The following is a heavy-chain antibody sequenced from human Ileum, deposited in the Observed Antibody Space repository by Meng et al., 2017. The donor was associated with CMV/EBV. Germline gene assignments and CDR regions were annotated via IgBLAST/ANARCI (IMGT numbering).Heavy chain of an antibody. Sequence: GGSLRLSCAASGFTFDDYAMHWVRQAPGQGLEWVSGISWNSGSIGYADSVKGRFTISRDNAKNSLYLQMNSLRAEDTALYYCAKDLGYMGYGMDVWGQGTTVTVSS. J-gene: IGHJ6*02. V-gene: IGHV3-9*01. D-gene: IGHD5-24*01. CDR3: AKDLGYMGYGMDV. CDR2: ISWNSGSI. CDR1: GFTFDDYA.